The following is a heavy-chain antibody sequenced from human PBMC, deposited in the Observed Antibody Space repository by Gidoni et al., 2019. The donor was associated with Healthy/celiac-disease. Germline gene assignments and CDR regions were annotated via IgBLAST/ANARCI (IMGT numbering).Heavy chain of an antibody. Sequence: EVQLLESGGGLVQPGGSLRLSCAASGFTFSSYAMSWVRQAPGKGLEWVSAISGRGGSTYYADSVKGRFTISRDNSKNTRYLQMNSLRAEDTALYYCAKDLLLWFGEEGDYWGQGTLVTVSS. J-gene: IGHJ4*02. CDR1: GFTFSSYA. CDR3: AKDLLLWFGEEGDY. CDR2: ISGRGGST. V-gene: IGHV3-23*01. D-gene: IGHD3-10*01.